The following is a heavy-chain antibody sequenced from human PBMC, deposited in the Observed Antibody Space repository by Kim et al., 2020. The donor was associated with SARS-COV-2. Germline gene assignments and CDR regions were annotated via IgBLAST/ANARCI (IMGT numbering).Heavy chain of an antibody. V-gene: IGHV3-53*01. CDR2: IYSGGST. CDR1: GFTVSSNY. D-gene: IGHD4-17*01. CDR3: ARVAGDYAAYYFDY. Sequence: GGSLRLSCAASGFTVSSNYMSWVRQAPGKGLEWVSVIYSGGSTYYADSVKGRFTISRDNSKNTLYLQMNSLRAEDTAVYYCARVAGDYAAYYFDYWGQGTLVTVSS. J-gene: IGHJ4*02.